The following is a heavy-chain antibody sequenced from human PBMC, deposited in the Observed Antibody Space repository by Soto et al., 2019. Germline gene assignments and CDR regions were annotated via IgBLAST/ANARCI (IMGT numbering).Heavy chain of an antibody. J-gene: IGHJ4*02. CDR3: AKGEYTYGYGIDY. D-gene: IGHD5-18*01. V-gene: IGHV3-30*18. CDR1: GFSFSNYG. Sequence: QVQLVESGGGVVQPGRSLRLSCAASGFSFSNYGMHWVRQAPGKGLEWVAVISYDGSNKYYADSVKGRFTISRDNSKNTLDLQMNSLRAEETAVYYCAKGEYTYGYGIDYWGQGTLVTVSS. CDR2: ISYDGSNK.